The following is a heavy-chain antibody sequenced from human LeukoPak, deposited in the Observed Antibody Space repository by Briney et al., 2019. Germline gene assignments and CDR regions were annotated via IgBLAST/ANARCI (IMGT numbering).Heavy chain of an antibody. Sequence: SETLSLTCTVSGGSISSYYWNWIRQPPGKGLEWIGYIYNSGSTNYNPSLKSRVTISVDTSKNQFSLKLSSVTAADTAVYYCARGNQDLMIVVVSEFDYWGQGTLVTVSS. D-gene: IGHD3-22*01. CDR2: IYNSGST. CDR3: ARGNQDLMIVVVSEFDY. V-gene: IGHV4-59*08. CDR1: GGSISSYY. J-gene: IGHJ4*02.